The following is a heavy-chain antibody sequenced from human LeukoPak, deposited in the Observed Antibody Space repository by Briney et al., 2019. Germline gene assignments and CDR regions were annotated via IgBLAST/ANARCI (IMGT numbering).Heavy chain of an antibody. Sequence: SETLSLTCTVAGGSISSYYWSWIRQPPGKGLECIGYIYYSGSTNYNPSLKSRVAISVDTSKNQFSLKLSSVTAADTAVYYCARLIRGVVTAKAATGLNWFDPWGQGTLVTVSS. CDR2: IYYSGST. D-gene: IGHD2-21*02. CDR1: GGSISSYY. CDR3: ARLIRGVVTAKAATGLNWFDP. J-gene: IGHJ5*02. V-gene: IGHV4-59*08.